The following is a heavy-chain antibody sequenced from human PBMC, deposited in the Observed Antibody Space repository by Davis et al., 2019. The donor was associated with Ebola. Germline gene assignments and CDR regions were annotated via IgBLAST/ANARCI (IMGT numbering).Heavy chain of an antibody. CDR3: AREWGSIAASFDY. J-gene: IGHJ4*02. V-gene: IGHV1-46*01. CDR1: GGTFSSYA. Sequence: ASVKVSCKASGGTFSSYAISWVRQAPGQGLEWMGIINPSGGSTSYAQKFQGRVTMTRDTSTSTVYMELSSLRSEDTAVYYCAREWGSIAASFDYWGQGTLVTVSS. D-gene: IGHD6-6*01. CDR2: INPSGGST.